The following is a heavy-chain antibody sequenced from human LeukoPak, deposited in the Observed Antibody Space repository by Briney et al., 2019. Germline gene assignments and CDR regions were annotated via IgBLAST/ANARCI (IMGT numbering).Heavy chain of an antibody. CDR1: GYTFTGYY. V-gene: IGHV1-2*06. Sequence: ASVKVSCKASGYTFTGYYVHWVRQAPGQGLEWMGRINPNSDGTNYAQKFQGRVTMTRDTSIRTVYMELSRLRSDDTAVYYCARDTSEMATISWGQGTLVTVSS. D-gene: IGHD5-24*01. CDR2: INPNSDGT. CDR3: ARDTSEMATIS. J-gene: IGHJ4*02.